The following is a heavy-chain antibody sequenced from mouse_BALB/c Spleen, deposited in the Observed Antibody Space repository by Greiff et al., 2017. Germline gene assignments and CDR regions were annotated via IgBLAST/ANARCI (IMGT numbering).Heavy chain of an antibody. CDR1: GYSFTGYY. CDR2: INPYNGAT. V-gene: IGHV1-26*01. Sequence: EVQLQQSGPELVKPGASVKISCKASGYSFTGYYMHWVKQSHVKSLEWIGRINPYNGATSYNQNFKDKASLTVDKSSSTAYMELHSLTSEDSAVYYCARYDYPYAMDYWGQGTSVTVSS. D-gene: IGHD2-4*01. J-gene: IGHJ4*01. CDR3: ARYDYPYAMDY.